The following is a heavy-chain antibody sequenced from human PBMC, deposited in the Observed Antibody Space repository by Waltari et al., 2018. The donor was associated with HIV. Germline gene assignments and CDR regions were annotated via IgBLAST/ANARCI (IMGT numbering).Heavy chain of an antibody. CDR1: SGSVSSKTYY. CDR2: IYHSAST. D-gene: IGHD5-12*01. J-gene: IGHJ3*02. CDR3: ARGGDGYNLAHAFDI. V-gene: IGHV4-61*01. Sequence: QVQLQESGPGLVKPSETLSLTCTVSSGSVSSKTYYWSWIRQPPGKGLEWIGYIYHSASTNYNPSLKSRVTISVDTSKNQFSLRLTSVTAADTAVYYCARGGDGYNLAHAFDIWGQGTMVTVSS.